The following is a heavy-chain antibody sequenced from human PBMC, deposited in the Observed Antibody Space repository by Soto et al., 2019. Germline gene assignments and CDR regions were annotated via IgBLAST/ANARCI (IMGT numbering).Heavy chain of an antibody. CDR1: GGSISSSSYY. V-gene: IGHV4-39*02. CDR2: IFYSGST. CDR3: ARGSGTYWAPVEIDS. Sequence: SETLSLTCTVSGGSISSSSYYWGWIRQPPGKGLDWIGSIFYSGSTYYNPSLRSRVTISVDTSKNHFSLKLRSVTAADTAVYYCARGSGTYWAPVEIDSWGQGTLVTVSS. J-gene: IGHJ4*02. D-gene: IGHD1-26*01.